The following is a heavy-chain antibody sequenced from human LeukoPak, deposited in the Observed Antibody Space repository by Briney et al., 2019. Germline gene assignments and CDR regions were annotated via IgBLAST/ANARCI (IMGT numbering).Heavy chain of an antibody. CDR3: AKPAGIAAAADDAFDI. V-gene: IGHV3-30*02. CDR1: GFTFSSYA. D-gene: IGHD6-13*01. Sequence: GGSLRLSCAASGFTFSSYAMSRVRQAPGKGLEWVAFIRYDGSNKYYADSVKGRFTISRDNSKNTLYLQMNSLRAEDTAVYYCAKPAGIAAAADDAFDIWGQGTMVTVSS. CDR2: IRYDGSNK. J-gene: IGHJ3*02.